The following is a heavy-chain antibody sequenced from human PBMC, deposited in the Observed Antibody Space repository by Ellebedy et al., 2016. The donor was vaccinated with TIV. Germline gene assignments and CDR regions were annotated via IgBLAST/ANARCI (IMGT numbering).Heavy chain of an antibody. CDR1: ENTFTTYY. J-gene: IGHJ6*02. CDR2: INPSGAST. CDR3: ARDRDSSSWYFGGYYYYGMDV. D-gene: IGHD6-13*01. Sequence: AASVKVSCKASENTFTTYYMHWVRQAPGQGLEWMGLINPSGASTSYAQKLQGRLTLTRDTSTSTVYMELSSLRSEDTAVYYCARDRDSSSWYFGGYYYYGMDVWGQGTTVTVSS. V-gene: IGHV1-46*04.